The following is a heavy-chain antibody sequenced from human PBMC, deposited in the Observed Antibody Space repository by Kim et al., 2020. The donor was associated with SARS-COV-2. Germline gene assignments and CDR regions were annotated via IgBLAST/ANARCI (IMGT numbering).Heavy chain of an antibody. Sequence: NYNRSLKSRVTISVDTSTNQFSLKLSSVTAADTAVYYWARGLWAGNWFDPWGQGTLVTVSS. CDR3: ARGLWAGNWFDP. V-gene: IGHV4-59*09. D-gene: IGHD5-18*01. J-gene: IGHJ5*02.